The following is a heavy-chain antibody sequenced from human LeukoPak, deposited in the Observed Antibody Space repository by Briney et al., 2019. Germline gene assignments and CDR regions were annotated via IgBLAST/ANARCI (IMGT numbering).Heavy chain of an antibody. D-gene: IGHD3-22*01. J-gene: IGHJ4*02. CDR1: GGSFTDYY. CDR2: ITHRGST. Sequence: SETLSLTCAVYGGSFTDYYWTWIRQSPENGLEWIGEITHRGSTTYNSYLKSRVTMSVDTSKNQFSLKLTSVTAADTAVYYCARLVLHQKPSDSSGWSRVARAYFDSWGQGTLLTVSS. V-gene: IGHV4-34*01. CDR3: ARLVLHQKPSDSSGWSRVARAYFDS.